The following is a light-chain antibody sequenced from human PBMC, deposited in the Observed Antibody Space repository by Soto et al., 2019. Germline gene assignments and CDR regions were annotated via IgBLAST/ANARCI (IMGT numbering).Light chain of an antibody. CDR2: SAS. V-gene: IGKV3-20*01. CDR1: RSVSGSY. J-gene: IGKJ5*01. Sequence: EIVLTHSPGTLSLSPGERVTLSSSASRSVSGSYLAWYQQKPGQAPRVLIYSASLRATGIPDRFSGSGSGTDFSLTISRLEPEDFAVYYCQQYGSSPITFGQGTRLEIK. CDR3: QQYGSSPIT.